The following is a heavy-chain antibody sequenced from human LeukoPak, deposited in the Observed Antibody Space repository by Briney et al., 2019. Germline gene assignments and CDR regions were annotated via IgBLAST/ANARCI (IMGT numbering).Heavy chain of an antibody. D-gene: IGHD2-2*01. CDR3: ATWVVVPPEDY. J-gene: IGHJ4*02. V-gene: IGHV3-7*01. Sequence: GGSLRLSCAASGFTFSSYWMSWVRQAPGKGLEWVANIKQDGSEKYYVDSVKGRFTISRDNAKNSLYLQMNSLRAEDTAVYYCATWVVVPPEDYWGQGTLVTVSS. CDR1: GFTFSSYW. CDR2: IKQDGSEK.